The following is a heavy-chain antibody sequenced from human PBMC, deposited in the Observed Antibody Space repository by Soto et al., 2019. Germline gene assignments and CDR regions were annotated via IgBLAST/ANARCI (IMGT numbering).Heavy chain of an antibody. CDR3: ARSHFGSYWYFDL. CDR2: IYLGDSDT. J-gene: IGHJ2*01. V-gene: IGHV5-51*01. CDR1: GHNSPTYW. D-gene: IGHD3-16*01. Sequence: GESLNISCRGSGHNSPTYWIGWVRQMPGKGLEWMGIIYLGDSDTRYSPSFQGQVTISADKSINTAYLQWSSLRASDTAVYYCARSHFGSYWYFDLWGRGTMVTVSS.